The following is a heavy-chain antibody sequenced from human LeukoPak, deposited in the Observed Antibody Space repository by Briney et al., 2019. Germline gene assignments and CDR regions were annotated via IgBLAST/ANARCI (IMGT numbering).Heavy chain of an antibody. V-gene: IGHV3-48*02. CDR2: ITSSSTNI. D-gene: IGHD1-26*01. CDR3: ATSGNYYLKY. CDR1: GFTFSTYN. J-gene: IGHJ4*02. Sequence: PGGSLRLSCAASGFTFSTYNMNWVRQAPGKRLEWVSHITSSSTNIYYADSVKGRFTISRNNAKNALSLQMNSLRDEDTAVYYCATSGNYYLKYWGQGTLVTVSS.